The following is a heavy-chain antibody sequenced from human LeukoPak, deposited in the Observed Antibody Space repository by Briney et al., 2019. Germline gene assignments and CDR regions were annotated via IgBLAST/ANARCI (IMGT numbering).Heavy chain of an antibody. CDR2: ISYDGSNK. J-gene: IGHJ6*02. CDR3: AKLQSDGLRTYYGMDV. CDR1: GFTFSSYA. D-gene: IGHD4-17*01. V-gene: IGHV3-30-3*02. Sequence: GGSLRLSCAASGFTFSSYAMHWVRQAPGKGLEWVAVISYDGSNKYYADSVKGRFTISRDNSKNTLYLQMNSLRAEDTAVYYCAKLQSDGLRTYYGMDVWGQGTTVTVSS.